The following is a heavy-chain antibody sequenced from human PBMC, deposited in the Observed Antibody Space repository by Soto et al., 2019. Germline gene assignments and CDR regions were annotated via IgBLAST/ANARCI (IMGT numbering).Heavy chain of an antibody. J-gene: IGHJ4*02. Sequence: GGSLRLSCAASGFTFSNAWMNWVRQAPGKGLEWVGRIKSKTDGGTTDYAAPVKGRFTISRDDSKNTLYLQMNSLRAEDTAVYYCAKTLGYSSSWYGTFDYWGQGTLVTVSS. CDR2: IKSKTDGGTT. V-gene: IGHV3-15*07. CDR1: GFTFSNAW. D-gene: IGHD6-13*01. CDR3: AKTLGYSSSWYGTFDY.